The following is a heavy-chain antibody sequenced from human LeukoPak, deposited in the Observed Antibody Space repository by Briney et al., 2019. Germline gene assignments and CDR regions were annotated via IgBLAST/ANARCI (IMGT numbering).Heavy chain of an antibody. J-gene: IGHJ3*02. V-gene: IGHV4-39*07. CDR2: IYYSGNT. CDR1: GGSITSSSYY. CDR3: ARRTLNAFDI. Sequence: SETLSLTCTVSGGSITSSSYYWGWIRQPPGKGLEWIGSIYYSGNTYYNPSLKSRVTISVDTSKNQFSLKLSSVTAADTAVYYCARRTLNAFDIWGQGTMVTVSS.